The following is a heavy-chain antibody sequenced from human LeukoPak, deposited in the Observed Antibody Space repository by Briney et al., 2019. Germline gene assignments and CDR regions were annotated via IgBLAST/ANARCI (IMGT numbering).Heavy chain of an antibody. CDR2: ISGSGDTT. CDR3: ASRLKTPSDYGLSKYYFDS. D-gene: IGHD4-17*01. CDR1: GFTFSSYA. J-gene: IGHJ4*02. V-gene: IGHV3-23*01. Sequence: PGGSLRLSCAASGFTFSSYAMSWVRQAPGKGLEWVSAISGSGDTTYYADSVKGRFTISRDNIKNTLYLQINSLGAEDTAVYYCASRLKTPSDYGLSKYYFDSWGQGTLVTVSS.